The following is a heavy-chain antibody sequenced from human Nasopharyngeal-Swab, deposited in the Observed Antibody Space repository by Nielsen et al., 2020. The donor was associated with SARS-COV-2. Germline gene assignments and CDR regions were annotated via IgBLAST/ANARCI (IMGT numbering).Heavy chain of an antibody. V-gene: IGHV3-73*01. Sequence: AGSLRLTCAASGFTFSDSAIYWVCQASAKGLEWVGRIRSKGNTYATAYAASVKGRFIIFRDDPTNTAYLQMNSLKTEDTAVYYCTRCGGGCYSGRDYWGQGTLVTVSS. CDR3: TRCGGGCYSGRDY. CDR1: GFTFSDSA. D-gene: IGHD2-15*01. J-gene: IGHJ4*02. CDR2: IRSKGNTYAT.